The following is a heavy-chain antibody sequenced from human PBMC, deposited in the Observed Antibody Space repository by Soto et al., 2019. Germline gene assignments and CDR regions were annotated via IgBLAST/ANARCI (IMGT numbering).Heavy chain of an antibody. Sequence: SETLSLTCTVSGGSISSSSYYWGWIRQPPGKGLEWIGSIYYSGSTYYNPSLKSRVTISRDNSKNTLYLQMNSLRAEDTAVYYCARDLGGVAAAFYFDYWGQGTLVTVSS. CDR3: ARDLGGVAAAFYFDY. CDR2: IYYSGST. V-gene: IGHV4-39*02. CDR1: GGSISSSSYY. J-gene: IGHJ4*02. D-gene: IGHD6-13*01.